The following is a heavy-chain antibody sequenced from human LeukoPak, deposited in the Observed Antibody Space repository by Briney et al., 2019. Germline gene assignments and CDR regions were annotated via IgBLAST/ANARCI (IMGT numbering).Heavy chain of an antibody. CDR2: IIPIFGTA. Sequence: SVKVSCKASGGTFSSYAISWVRQAPGQGLEWMGGIIPIFGTANYAQKFQGRVTITADESTSTAYMELSSLRSEDTAVYYCARGDPINYFDWLINWFDPWGQGTLVTVSS. V-gene: IGHV1-69*13. J-gene: IGHJ5*02. D-gene: IGHD3-9*01. CDR1: GGTFSSYA. CDR3: ARGDPINYFDWLINWFDP.